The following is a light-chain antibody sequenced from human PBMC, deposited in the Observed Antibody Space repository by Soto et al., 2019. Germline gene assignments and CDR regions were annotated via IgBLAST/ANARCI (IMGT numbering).Light chain of an antibody. J-gene: IGKJ2*01. Sequence: EIVLTQSPDTLSLSPGEGATLSCRASHDVSVSLVWYRQRPGQSPRLLIHDASNRATGISARFSGSGSGTDFTLTIGSLEPEESALYYCQQRASSPYTSGQGTKVEIK. V-gene: IGKV3-11*01. CDR2: DAS. CDR3: QQRASSPYT. CDR1: HDVSVS.